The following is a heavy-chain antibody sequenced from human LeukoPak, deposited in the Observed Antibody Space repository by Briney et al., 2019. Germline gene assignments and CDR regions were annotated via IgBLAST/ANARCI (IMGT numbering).Heavy chain of an antibody. J-gene: IGHJ1*01. CDR3: ARDPVSSSWYGYFQH. D-gene: IGHD6-13*01. V-gene: IGHV3-23*01. CDR1: GFTFSSYA. CDR2: ISGSGGST. Sequence: GGSLRLSCAASGFTFSSYAMSWVRQAPGKGLEWVSAISGSGGSTYYADSVKGRFTISRDNAKNSLYLQMNSLRAEGTAVYYCARDPVSSSWYGYFQHWGQGTLVSVSS.